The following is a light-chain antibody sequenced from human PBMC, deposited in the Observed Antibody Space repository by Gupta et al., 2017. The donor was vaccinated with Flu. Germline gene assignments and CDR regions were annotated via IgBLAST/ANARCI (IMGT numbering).Light chain of an antibody. CDR3: QQSYSTPPDT. Sequence: SSLSASVGDRVTITCRASQSISSYLNWYQQKPGKAPKLLIYAASSLQSRVPSRFSGSGSGTDFTLTISSLQPEDFATYYCQQSYSTPPDTFGQGTKLEIK. CDR2: AAS. CDR1: QSISSY. J-gene: IGKJ2*01. V-gene: IGKV1-39*01.